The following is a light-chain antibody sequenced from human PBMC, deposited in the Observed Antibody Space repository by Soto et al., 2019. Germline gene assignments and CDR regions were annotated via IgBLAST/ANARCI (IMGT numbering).Light chain of an antibody. J-gene: IGLJ1*01. CDR3: SSYTTSNTRQIV. CDR2: DVT. Sequence: QSVLTQPASVSGSPGRSITISCTGTSSDVGGYNYVSWYQHHPGKAPKLIIYDVTNRPSGVSNPFSGSKSGNTASLTISGLEPEDEVDYYCSSYTTSNTRQIVFVTGTKVTVL. V-gene: IGLV2-14*03. CDR1: SSDVGGYNY.